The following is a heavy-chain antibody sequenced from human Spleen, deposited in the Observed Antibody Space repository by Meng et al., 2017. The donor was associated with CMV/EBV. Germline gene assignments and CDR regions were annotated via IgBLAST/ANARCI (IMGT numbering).Heavy chain of an antibody. D-gene: IGHD1-1*01. CDR2: IYYSGST. CDR1: GDSISSSDYY. J-gene: IGHJ6*02. V-gene: IGHV4-39*07. Sequence: SETLSLTCTVSGDSISSSDYYWGWIRQPPGKGLEWIGSIYYSGSTYYNPSLKSRVTISVDTSKNQFSLKVSSVTAADTAVYYCARDSNQNMQLERQRGLDVWGQGTTVTVSS. CDR3: ARDSNQNMQLERQRGLDV.